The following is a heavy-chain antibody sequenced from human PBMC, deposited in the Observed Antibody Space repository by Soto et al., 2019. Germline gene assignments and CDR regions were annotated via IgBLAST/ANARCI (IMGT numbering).Heavy chain of an antibody. CDR1: GVTFTSYA. J-gene: IGHJ4*02. Sequence: GGSLRLSCAASGVTFTSYAMTWVRQVPGEGLQWVSSISKSGDSTYYADSVKGRFTTSRDNSKNTLYLQMNSLRAEDTAIYYCAKGSFGFDYWGQGTLVTVS. V-gene: IGHV3-23*01. D-gene: IGHD3-10*01. CDR3: AKGSFGFDY. CDR2: ISKSGDST.